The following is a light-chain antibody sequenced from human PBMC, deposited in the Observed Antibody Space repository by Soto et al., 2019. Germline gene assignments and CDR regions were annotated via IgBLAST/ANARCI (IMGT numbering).Light chain of an antibody. CDR1: QSVRGSY. CDR3: QQYNNWPLT. J-gene: IGKJ4*01. CDR2: DAS. V-gene: IGKV3D-15*01. Sequence: EIVLTQSPDTLSLSPGERATLSCRASQSVRGSYLAWYQQKPGQAPRLLIYDASTRATGFPARFSGSWSGTEFTLTISSLQSEDCAVYYCQQYNNWPLTFGGVTKV.